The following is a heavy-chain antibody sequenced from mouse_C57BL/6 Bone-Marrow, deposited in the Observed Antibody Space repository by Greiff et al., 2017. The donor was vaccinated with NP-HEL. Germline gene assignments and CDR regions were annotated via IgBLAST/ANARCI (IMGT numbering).Heavy chain of an antibody. CDR2: IGPGSGST. J-gene: IGHJ3*01. V-gene: IGHV1-77*01. Sequence: QVHVKQSGAELVKPGASVKISCKASGYTFTDYYINWVKQRPGQGLEWIGKIGPGSGSTYSNEQFKGKATLTADKSSSTAYMQLISLTSEDSAVYFCAREGYYYGSSYEFAYWGQGTLVTVSA. CDR3: AREGYYYGSSYEFAY. CDR1: GYTFTDYY. D-gene: IGHD1-1*01.